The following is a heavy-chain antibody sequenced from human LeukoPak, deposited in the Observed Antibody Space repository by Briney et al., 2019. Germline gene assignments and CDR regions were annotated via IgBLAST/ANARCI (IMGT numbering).Heavy chain of an antibody. CDR1: GASISSSSYY. CDR3: ARVYECSGGSCRYGMDV. D-gene: IGHD2-15*01. Sequence: KPSAPLFLSCAVSGASISSSSYYWGWIRQPPGKDLGWIGGISYSRSTYYNPSLKSRITISVDTSKNQVSLKLSSVTAADTALYYCARVYECSGGSCRYGMDVWGQGGTVTVSS. CDR2: ISYSRST. J-gene: IGHJ6*02. V-gene: IGHV4-39*01.